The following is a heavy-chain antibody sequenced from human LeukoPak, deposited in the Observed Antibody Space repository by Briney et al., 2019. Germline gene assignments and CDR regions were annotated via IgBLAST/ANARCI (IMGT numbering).Heavy chain of an antibody. Sequence: SETLSLTCTASGGSISSSTYYWGWIRQPPGKGLEWIGSIYYSGSTYYNPSLKSRITISVDTSKNQFSLKVSSVTAADTAVYFCASRYCSSASCYFDYWGQGTLVTVSS. J-gene: IGHJ4*02. CDR2: IYYSGST. D-gene: IGHD2-2*01. V-gene: IGHV4-39*01. CDR1: GGSISSSTYY. CDR3: ASRYCSSASCYFDY.